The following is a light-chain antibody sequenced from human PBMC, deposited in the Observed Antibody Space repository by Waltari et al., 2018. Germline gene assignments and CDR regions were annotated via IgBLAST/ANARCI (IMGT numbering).Light chain of an antibody. CDR1: SSDVGGSNF. J-gene: IGLJ3*02. V-gene: IGLV2-14*03. CDR3: SSYTSSTTWV. Sequence: QSALTQPASVSGSPGQSITISCTGTSSDVGGSNFVSWYQQHPGKAPKLMIYDVSNRPSGLSNRFSGSKSGNTASLTISGLQAEDEADYYCSSYTSSTTWVFGGGTKLTVL. CDR2: DVS.